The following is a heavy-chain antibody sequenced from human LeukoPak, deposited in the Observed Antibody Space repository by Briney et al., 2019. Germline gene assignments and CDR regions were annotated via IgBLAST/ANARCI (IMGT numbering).Heavy chain of an antibody. CDR3: VRVLLYHGSLAFDI. CDR2: ISTSGSTI. V-gene: IGHV3-11*01. Sequence: GGSLRLSCAASGFTFSDYYMSWIRQAPGKGLEWLSYISTSGSTIHYADSVKGRFTISRDNAKKSLYLQMNSLRAEDKAVYYCVRVLLYHGSLAFDIWGQGTMVTVSS. CDR1: GFTFSDYY. D-gene: IGHD3-3*01. J-gene: IGHJ3*02.